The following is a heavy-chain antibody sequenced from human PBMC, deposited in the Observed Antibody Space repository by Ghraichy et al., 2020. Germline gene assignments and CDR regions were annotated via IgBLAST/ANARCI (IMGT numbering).Heavy chain of an antibody. Sequence: SETLSLTCTVSGGSISSSSYYWGWIRQPPGKGLEWIGSIYYSGSTYYNPSLKSRVTISVDTSKNQFSLKLSSVTAADTAVYYCARYTAMDYFDYWGQGTLVTVS. CDR3: ARYTAMDYFDY. D-gene: IGHD5-18*01. CDR1: GGSISSSSYY. V-gene: IGHV4-39*01. CDR2: IYYSGST. J-gene: IGHJ4*02.